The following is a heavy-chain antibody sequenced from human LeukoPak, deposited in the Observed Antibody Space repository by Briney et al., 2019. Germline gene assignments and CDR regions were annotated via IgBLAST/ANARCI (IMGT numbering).Heavy chain of an antibody. V-gene: IGHV4-39*07. CDR1: GGSISSSSYY. J-gene: IGHJ6*03. Sequence: SSKTLSLTCTVSGGSISSSSYYWGWIRQPPGKGLEWIGSIYYSGSTYYNPSLKSRVTISVDTSKNQFSLKLSSVTAADTAVYYCARFGRQLSYSPYYYYYMDVWGKGTTVTVSS. CDR2: IYYSGST. D-gene: IGHD6-6*01. CDR3: ARFGRQLSYSPYYYYYMDV.